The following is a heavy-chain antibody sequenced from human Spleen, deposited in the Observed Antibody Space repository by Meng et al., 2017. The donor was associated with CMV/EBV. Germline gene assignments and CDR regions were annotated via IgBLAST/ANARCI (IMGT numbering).Heavy chain of an antibody. Sequence: GESLKISCTASGFIFSDSYMSWIRQAPGKGLEWVSYISGRGTIIYYTDSVKGRFAISRDNAKNSLYLQMNSLRAEDTAVYYCARGRYRGICSPTSCYTKVFDYWGQGALVTVSS. CDR1: GFIFSDSY. CDR2: ISGRGTII. D-gene: IGHD2-2*02. CDR3: ARGRYRGICSPTSCYTKVFDY. J-gene: IGHJ4*02. V-gene: IGHV3-11*04.